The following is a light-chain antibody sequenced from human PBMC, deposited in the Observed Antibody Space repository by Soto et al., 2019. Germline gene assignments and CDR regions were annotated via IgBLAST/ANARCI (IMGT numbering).Light chain of an antibody. CDR3: TSYTRSDIGV. Sequence: QSVLTQPASVSGSPGQSITISCTGTSSDVGCYDFVSWYQQRPGKAPKLIIYDVSNRPSGVSNRFSGSKSGNTASLTISGLQAEDEADYYCTSYTRSDIGVFGGGTKLTVL. V-gene: IGLV2-14*01. CDR1: SSDVGCYDF. J-gene: IGLJ3*02. CDR2: DVS.